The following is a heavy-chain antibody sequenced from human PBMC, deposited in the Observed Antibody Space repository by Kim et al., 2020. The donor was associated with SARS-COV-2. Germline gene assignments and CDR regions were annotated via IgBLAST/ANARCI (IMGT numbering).Heavy chain of an antibody. CDR1: GGSISSGGYS. CDR3: ARGDYCSSTSCYESEYFQH. Sequence: SETLSLTCAVSGGSISSGGYSWSWIRQPPGKGLEWIGYIYHSGSTYYNPSLKSRVTISVDRSKNQFSLKLSSVTAADTAVYYCARGDYCSSTSCYESEYFQHWGQGTLVTVSS. V-gene: IGHV4-30-2*01. D-gene: IGHD2-2*01. CDR2: IYHSGST. J-gene: IGHJ1*01.